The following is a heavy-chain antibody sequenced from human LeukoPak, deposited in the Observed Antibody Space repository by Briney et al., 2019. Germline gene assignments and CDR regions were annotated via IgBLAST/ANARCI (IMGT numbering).Heavy chain of an antibody. CDR1: GGSISSSRDY. D-gene: IGHD2-15*01. Sequence: SETLSLTCIVSGGSISSSRDYWAWIRQPPGNGLEWIANIYYSGSTYYSPSLKSRVIISVDTSKNQFSLKLSSVTAADTAVYYCARTPVVVAANNWFDPWGQGILVTVSS. J-gene: IGHJ5*02. CDR2: IYYSGST. CDR3: ARTPVVVAANNWFDP. V-gene: IGHV4-39*01.